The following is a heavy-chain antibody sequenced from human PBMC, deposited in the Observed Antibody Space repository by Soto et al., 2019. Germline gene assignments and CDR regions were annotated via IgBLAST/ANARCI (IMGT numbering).Heavy chain of an antibody. D-gene: IGHD1-26*01. Sequence: QVQLQESGPGLVKPSQTLSLTCTVSGGSISTGGYYWSWIRQHPGRGLEWIGYIYHSGMTFSNPSLQSRVAISIDTSKKQFSLKLSSVTAADTAVYSCATVRWELHDAFDIWGQGTMVSVSS. J-gene: IGHJ3*02. CDR1: GGSISTGGYY. V-gene: IGHV4-31*03. CDR2: IYHSGMT. CDR3: ATVRWELHDAFDI.